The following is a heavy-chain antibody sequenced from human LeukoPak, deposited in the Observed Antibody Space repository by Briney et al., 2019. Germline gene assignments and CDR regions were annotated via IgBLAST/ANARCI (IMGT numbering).Heavy chain of an antibody. Sequence: GGSLRLSCAASGFTFSSYEMNWVRQAPGKGLEWVSYISSSGSTIYYADSVKGRFTISRDNAKNSLYLQMNSLRAEDTAVYYCASNTAGFDYWGQGTLVTVSS. CDR1: GFTFSSYE. V-gene: IGHV3-48*03. J-gene: IGHJ4*02. CDR2: ISSSGSTI. D-gene: IGHD6-19*01. CDR3: ASNTAGFDY.